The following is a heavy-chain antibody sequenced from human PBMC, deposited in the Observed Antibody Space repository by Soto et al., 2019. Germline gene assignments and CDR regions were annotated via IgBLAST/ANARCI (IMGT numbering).Heavy chain of an antibody. CDR3: ARRVRYCSGGSCPAGWFDP. CDR1: GFTFSSYG. V-gene: IGHV3-33*01. D-gene: IGHD2-15*01. CDR2: RWYDGSNK. J-gene: IGHJ5*02. Sequence: QVQLVESGGGVVQPGRSLRISSAASGFTFSSYGMHWGRQAPGKGLEWVAGRWYDGSNKYYADSVKGRFTISRDNSKNSLYLQMNSLREEETAVYYCARRVRYCSGGSCPAGWFDPWGQGTLVTVS.